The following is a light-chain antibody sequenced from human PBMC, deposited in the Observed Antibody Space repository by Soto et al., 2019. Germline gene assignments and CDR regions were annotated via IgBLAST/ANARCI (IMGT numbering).Light chain of an antibody. Sequence: QSVLTQPPSVSGAPGQRVTISCTGSSSNIGAGYEVHWYQQLPGTAPKLLISGNNNRPSGVPDRFSGSKSGTSASLAITGLQAEDEADYYCQSYDSSLSALYVFGTGTQLTVL. CDR3: QSYDSSLSALYV. CDR1: SSNIGAGYE. V-gene: IGLV1-40*01. J-gene: IGLJ1*01. CDR2: GNN.